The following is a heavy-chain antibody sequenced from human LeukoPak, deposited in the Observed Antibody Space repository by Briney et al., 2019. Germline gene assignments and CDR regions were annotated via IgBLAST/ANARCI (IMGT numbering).Heavy chain of an antibody. J-gene: IGHJ4*02. D-gene: IGHD3-3*01. V-gene: IGHV3-7*01. CDR2: IKQDGSDK. CDR1: GFTFSCYA. Sequence: GGSLRLSCAVSGFTFSCYAMSWVRQAPGKGLEWVANIKQDGSDKYYVDSVKGRFTISRDNAKNSLCLQMNSLRAEDTAVYYCAKDPLRFLEWLPDYWGQGTLVTVSS. CDR3: AKDPLRFLEWLPDY.